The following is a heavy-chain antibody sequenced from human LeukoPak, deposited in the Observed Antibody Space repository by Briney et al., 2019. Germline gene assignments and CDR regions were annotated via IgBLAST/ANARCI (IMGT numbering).Heavy chain of an antibody. Sequence: PGGSLRLSCAGSGFSFGDFPMNWVRQAPGKGLEWVGYIRAKAYGGTTEYAASVKGRLTISRDDSKRIAYLQMNSLQTEDTGIYYCTRGSGRFEFWGQGALVTVSS. CDR3: TRGSGRFEF. D-gene: IGHD2-15*01. CDR2: IRAKAYGGTT. V-gene: IGHV3-49*04. CDR1: GFSFGDFP. J-gene: IGHJ4*02.